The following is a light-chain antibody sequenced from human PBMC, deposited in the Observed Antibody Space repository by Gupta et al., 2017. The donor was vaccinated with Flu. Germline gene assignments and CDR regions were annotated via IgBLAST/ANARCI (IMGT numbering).Light chain of an antibody. CDR3: QHKGSSPRT. V-gene: IGKV3-20*01. Sequence: LEWNQKKPGHAVKVVIYGAARRQTAFPDRFSRSGDRTELTLTIGRQDPEDVVVYYCQHKGSSPRTFGQGTKVEIK. CDR2: GAA. J-gene: IGKJ1*01.